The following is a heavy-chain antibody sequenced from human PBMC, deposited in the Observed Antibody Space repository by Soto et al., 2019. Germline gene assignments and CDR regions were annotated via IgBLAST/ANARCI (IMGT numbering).Heavy chain of an antibody. CDR2: IFRDGNT. CDR3: ATSLFWPGYFDL. V-gene: IGHV3-53*01. D-gene: IGHD2-21*01. J-gene: IGHJ2*01. CDR1: EFTVSSNY. Sequence: EVQLVESGGDLIQAGGSLRLSCAASEFTVSSNYMTWVRQAPGKGLECVSAIFRDGNTYYADSVKGRFTISRDNSKNTVCLQMDSLRAEDTAVYYCATSLFWPGYFDLWGRGTLVTVSS.